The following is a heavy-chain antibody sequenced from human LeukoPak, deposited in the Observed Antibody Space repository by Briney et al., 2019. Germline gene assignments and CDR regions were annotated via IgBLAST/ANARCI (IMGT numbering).Heavy chain of an antibody. CDR3: AKDYYVSSGHHPFDY. J-gene: IGHJ4*02. CDR1: GFTFSSYA. CDR2: LSGSGGST. V-gene: IGHV3-23*01. Sequence: PLRSLRLSCSASGFTFSSYAMSWVRQAPGKGLEWVSVLSGSGGSTYYADSARGRFTISRDNSKNTPYLLMNSLRAEDTAVYYCAKDYYVSSGHHPFDYWGQGTLVTVSS. D-gene: IGHD3-22*01.